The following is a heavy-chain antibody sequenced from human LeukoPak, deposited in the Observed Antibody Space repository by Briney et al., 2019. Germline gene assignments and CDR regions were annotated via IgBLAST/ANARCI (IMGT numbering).Heavy chain of an antibody. V-gene: IGHV4-38-2*02. CDR2: IYYSGST. Sequence: PSETLSLTCTVSGYSISSGYYWGWIRQPPGKGLEWIGSIYYSGSTYYNPSLKSRVTISVDTSKNQFSLKLSSVTAADTAVYYCARLIGAAAASDAFDIWGQGTMVTVSS. D-gene: IGHD6-13*01. J-gene: IGHJ3*02. CDR1: GYSISSGYY. CDR3: ARLIGAAAASDAFDI.